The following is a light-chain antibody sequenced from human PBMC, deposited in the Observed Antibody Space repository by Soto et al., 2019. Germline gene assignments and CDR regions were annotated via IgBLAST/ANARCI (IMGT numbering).Light chain of an antibody. CDR3: VLYMGSGISV. Sequence: QTVVTQEPSFSVSPGGTVTLTCGLSSGSVSASYYPSWYQQTPGQAPRTLIYSTSTRSSGVPDRFSGSILGNKAALTITGALADDECDYYCVLYMGSGISVFGGGTKLTVL. CDR2: STS. CDR1: SGSVSASYY. V-gene: IGLV8-61*01. J-gene: IGLJ2*01.